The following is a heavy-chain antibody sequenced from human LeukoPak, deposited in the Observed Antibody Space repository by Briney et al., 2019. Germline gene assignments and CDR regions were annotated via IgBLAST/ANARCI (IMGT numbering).Heavy chain of an antibody. CDR1: GFTFNIFA. J-gene: IGHJ4*02. V-gene: IGHV3-23*01. Sequence: GGSLGLSCAASGFTFNIFAMSWVRQAPGKGLEWVSTIGSTDTYYADSVKGRFTISRDNSKNTLYLQMNSLRAEDTAVYYCAVVAATGYWGQGTLVTVSS. CDR3: AVVAATGY. CDR2: IGSTDT. D-gene: IGHD2-15*01.